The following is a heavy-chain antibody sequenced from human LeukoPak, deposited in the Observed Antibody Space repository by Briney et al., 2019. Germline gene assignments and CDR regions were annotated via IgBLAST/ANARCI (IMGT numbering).Heavy chain of an antibody. Sequence: TSSETLSLTCAVYGGSFSGYYWSWIRQPPGKGLEWIGEINHSGSTNYNPSLKSRVTISVDTSKNQFSLKLSSVTAVDTAVYYCARGYYGSGRPFDYWGQGTLVTVSS. J-gene: IGHJ4*02. CDR1: GGSFSGYY. D-gene: IGHD3-10*01. V-gene: IGHV4-34*01. CDR2: INHSGST. CDR3: ARGYYGSGRPFDY.